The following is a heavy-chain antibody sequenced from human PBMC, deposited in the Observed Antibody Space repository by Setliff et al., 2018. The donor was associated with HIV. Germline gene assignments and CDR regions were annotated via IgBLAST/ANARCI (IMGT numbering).Heavy chain of an antibody. CDR3: ARGGTSSNWFDP. D-gene: IGHD2-2*01. CDR1: GAPISSGT. V-gene: IGHV4-59*01. CDR2: IYNTETT. J-gene: IGHJ5*02. Sequence: KPSETLSLTCIVSGAPISSGTWSWIRQPPGKGLQWIGFIYNTETTNYNPSLKSRVTISLDTSKNQFSLKLTSLTAADTAVYYCARGGTSSNWFDPWGQGTLVTVS.